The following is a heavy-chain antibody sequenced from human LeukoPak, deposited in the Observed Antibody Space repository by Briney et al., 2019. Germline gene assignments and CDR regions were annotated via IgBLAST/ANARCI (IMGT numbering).Heavy chain of an antibody. CDR2: IIPIFGTA. J-gene: IGHJ6*03. D-gene: IGHD5-24*01. Sequence: SVKVSCKASGGTFSSYAVSWVRQAPGQGLEWMGGIIPIFGTANYAQKFQGRVTITADESTSTAYMELSSLRSEDTAVYYCARDQALKGMATIRGGYYMDVWGKGTTVTVSS. V-gene: IGHV1-69*13. CDR1: GGTFSSYA. CDR3: ARDQALKGMATIRGGYYMDV.